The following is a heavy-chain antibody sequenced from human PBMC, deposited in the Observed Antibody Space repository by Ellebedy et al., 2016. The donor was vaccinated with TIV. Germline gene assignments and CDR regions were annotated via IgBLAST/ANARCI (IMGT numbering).Heavy chain of an antibody. D-gene: IGHD5-24*01. CDR3: VRDRESSSWFDY. Sequence: GESLKISXAASGFPFRTFSMNWVRQAPGQGPEWISSISSRSNYIYYRDSVKGRFTISRDNAKNSLFLQMNSLTADDTAVYYCVRDRESSSWFDYWGQGTLVTVSS. CDR2: ISSRSNYI. J-gene: IGHJ5*01. CDR1: GFPFRTFS. V-gene: IGHV3-21*01.